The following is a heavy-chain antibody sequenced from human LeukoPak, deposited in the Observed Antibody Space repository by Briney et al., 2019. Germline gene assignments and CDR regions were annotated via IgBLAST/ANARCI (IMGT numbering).Heavy chain of an antibody. J-gene: IGHJ4*02. Sequence: PGGSLRLSCAASGFTFSSSGMHWVRQAPGKGLEGVAVISYDGSNKYYADSVKGRFTISRDNSKNTLYLQMNSLRAGDTAVYYCAKDSYDRSGYYYYYFAYWGQGTQVTVSS. CDR3: AKDSYDRSGYYYYYFAY. CDR2: ISYDGSNK. D-gene: IGHD3-22*01. V-gene: IGHV3-30*18. CDR1: GFTFSSSG.